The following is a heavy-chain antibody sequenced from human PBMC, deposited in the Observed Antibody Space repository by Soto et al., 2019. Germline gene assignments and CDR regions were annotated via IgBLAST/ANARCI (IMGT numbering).Heavy chain of an antibody. CDR1: GFTFSSYA. CDR2: ISGSGGST. V-gene: IGHV3-23*01. CDR3: ARDPFWGSYRSDPGPDDY. J-gene: IGHJ4*02. Sequence: PGGSLRLSCAASGFTFSSYAMSWVRQAPGKGLEWVSAISGSGGSTYYADSVKGRFTISRDNSKNTLFLQMNSLRAEDTAVYYCARDPFWGSYRSDPGPDDYWGQGTLVTVSS. D-gene: IGHD3-16*02.